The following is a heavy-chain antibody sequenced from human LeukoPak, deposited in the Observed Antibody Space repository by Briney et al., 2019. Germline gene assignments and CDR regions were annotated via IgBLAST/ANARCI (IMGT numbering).Heavy chain of an antibody. CDR1: GFTFNNFG. V-gene: IGHV3-30*02. CDR2: ISYDGSDK. CDR3: AKDLHSGWSFDY. J-gene: IGHJ4*02. D-gene: IGHD6-19*01. Sequence: GGSLRLSCAASGFTFNNFGLHWVRQAPGKGLEWVAFISYDGSDKNCVDSVKGRFTISRDNSKNTLYLQMNSLRVDDTAVYYCAKDLHSGWSFDYWGQGMVVTVSS.